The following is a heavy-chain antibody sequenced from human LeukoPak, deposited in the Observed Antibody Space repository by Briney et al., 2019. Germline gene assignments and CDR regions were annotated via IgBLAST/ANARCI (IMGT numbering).Heavy chain of an antibody. CDR1: GYTFTSYG. J-gene: IGHJ5*02. V-gene: IGHV1-18*01. D-gene: IGHD2-2*01. CDR3: ARRYCSSTSCTNWFDP. CDR2: ISAYNGNT. Sequence: ASVKVSCKASGYTFTSYGISWVRQAPGQGLEWMGWISAYNGNTNYAQKLKGRVTMTTDTSTSTAYMELRSLRSDDTAVYYCARRYCSSTSCTNWFDPWGQGTLVTVSS.